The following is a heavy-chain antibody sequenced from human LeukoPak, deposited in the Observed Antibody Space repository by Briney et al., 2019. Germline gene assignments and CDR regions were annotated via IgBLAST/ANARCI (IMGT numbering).Heavy chain of an antibody. CDR1: GGSLSSGSYY. J-gene: IGHJ6*03. CDR3: ARGTSRTYYMDV. D-gene: IGHD2-2*01. Sequence: SETLSLTCTVSGGSLSSGSYYWSWLRQPAGKGLEWIGRIYTSGSTNYNPSLKSRVTISVDTSKNQFSLKLSSVTAADTAVYYCARGTSRTYYMDVWGKGTTVTISS. CDR2: IYTSGST. V-gene: IGHV4-61*02.